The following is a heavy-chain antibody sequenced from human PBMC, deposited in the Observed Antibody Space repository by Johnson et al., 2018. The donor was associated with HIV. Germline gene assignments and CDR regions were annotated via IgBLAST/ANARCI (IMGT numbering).Heavy chain of an antibody. Sequence: QVQLVESGGGLVQPGGSLRLSCATSGFTFSDYYMAWIRQTPGKGLEWVSYITSSGATKYYADSVKGRFTISRDNTENLVYLQMNILSAEDTAVYYCARAPEVRGVDAFDIWGQGTMVTVSS. CDR2: ITSSGATK. CDR3: ARAPEVRGVDAFDI. CDR1: GFTFSDYY. V-gene: IGHV3-11*04. J-gene: IGHJ3*02. D-gene: IGHD3-10*01.